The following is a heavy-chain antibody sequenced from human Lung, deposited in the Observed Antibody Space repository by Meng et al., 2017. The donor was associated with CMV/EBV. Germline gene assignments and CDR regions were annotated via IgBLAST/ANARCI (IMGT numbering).Heavy chain of an antibody. J-gene: IGHJ5*02. CDR1: GGSISSGGYY. Sequence: PYDSGAGFVQPSTTLSLTCTVSGGSISSGGYYWSWIRQHPGKGLEWIGYIHSSGSTYYNPSLRSRLTISVDTSKNQFSLKLSSVTAADTAVYYCARASYGSGSPLGESWFDPWGQGTLVTVSS. V-gene: IGHV4-31*03. D-gene: IGHD3-10*01. CDR3: ARASYGSGSPLGESWFDP. CDR2: IHSSGST.